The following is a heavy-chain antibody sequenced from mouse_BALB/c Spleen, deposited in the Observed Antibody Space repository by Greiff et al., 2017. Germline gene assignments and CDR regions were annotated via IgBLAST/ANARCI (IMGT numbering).Heavy chain of an antibody. D-gene: IGHD1-2*01. CDR1: GYTFTSYY. V-gene: IGHV1S81*02. J-gene: IGHJ1*01. CDR2: INPSNGGT. CDR3: TRDLAVITLGYFDV. Sequence: VKLQESGAELVKPGASVKLSCKASGYTFTSYYMYWVKQRPGQGLEWIGEINPSNGGTNFNEKFKSKATLTVDKSSSTAYMQLSSLTSEDSAVYYCTRDLAVITLGYFDVWGAGTTVTVSS.